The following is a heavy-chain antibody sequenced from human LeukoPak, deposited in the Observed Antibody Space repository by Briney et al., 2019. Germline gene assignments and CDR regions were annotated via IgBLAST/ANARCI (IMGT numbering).Heavy chain of an antibody. D-gene: IGHD3-22*01. CDR3: ARGPSYYDSSGYYYGY. Sequence: SETLSLTCAVYGGSFSGYYWSWIRQPPGKGLEWIGEINHSGSTNYNPPLKSRVTISVDTSKNQFSLKLSSVTAADTAVYYCARGPSYYDSSGYYYGYWGQGTLVTVSS. J-gene: IGHJ4*02. CDR2: INHSGST. V-gene: IGHV4-34*01. CDR1: GGSFSGYY.